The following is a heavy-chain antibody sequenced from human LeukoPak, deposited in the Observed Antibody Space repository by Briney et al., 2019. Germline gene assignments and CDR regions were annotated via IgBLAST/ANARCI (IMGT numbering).Heavy chain of an antibody. CDR1: GFTFSSYG. D-gene: IGHD3-10*01. CDR2: ISDSGGST. CDR3: AKAMVRGVIITRRGGYFDY. Sequence: GGSLRLSCAASGFTFSSYGMSWVRQAPGKGLEWVSAISDSGGSTYYADSVKGRFTISRDNSKNTLYLQMNSLRAEDTAVYYCAKAMVRGVIITRRGGYFDYWGQGTLVTVSS. V-gene: IGHV3-23*01. J-gene: IGHJ4*02.